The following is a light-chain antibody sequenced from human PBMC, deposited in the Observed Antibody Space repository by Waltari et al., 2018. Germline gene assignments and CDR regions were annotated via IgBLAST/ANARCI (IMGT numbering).Light chain of an antibody. CDR2: GAS. J-gene: IGKJ1*01. Sequence: EIVLTQSPATLSVSPGERVTLSCRASQSVSSNLAWYQQKPGQAPRLLIYGASTRATGIPARFSGSGSGTEFTLAISSLQSEDFAVYFCQENNNWPPAWTFGQGTNVEIK. CDR3: QENNNWPPAWT. V-gene: IGKV3-15*01. CDR1: QSVSSN.